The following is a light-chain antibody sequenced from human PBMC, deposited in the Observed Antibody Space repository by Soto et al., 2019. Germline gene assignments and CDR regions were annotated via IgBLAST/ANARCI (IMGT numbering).Light chain of an antibody. CDR3: QQYDSWPPAT. Sequence: EIVLTQSPGTLSLSPGERATLSCRAVQSVSNNYLAWYQQKPGQAPRLLIYDASNRATGIPARFSGSGSGAEFTLTITSLQSEDLAVYYCQQYDSWPPATFGQGTRLEIK. V-gene: IGKV3-20*01. CDR2: DAS. CDR1: QSVSNNY. J-gene: IGKJ5*01.